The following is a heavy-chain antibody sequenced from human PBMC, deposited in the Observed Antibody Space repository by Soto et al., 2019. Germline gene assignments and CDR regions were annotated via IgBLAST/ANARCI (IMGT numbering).Heavy chain of an antibody. CDR3: AKDFHYDFWSGHRAFDY. J-gene: IGHJ4*02. CDR1: GFTFSSYG. D-gene: IGHD3-3*01. Sequence: GGSLRLSCAASGFTFSSYGMHWVRQAPGKGLEWVEVISYDGSNKYYADYVKGRFTISRDNSKNTLYLQMNSLRAEDTAVYNCAKDFHYDFWSGHRAFDYWGQGSLVTVSS. CDR2: ISYDGSNK. V-gene: IGHV3-30*18.